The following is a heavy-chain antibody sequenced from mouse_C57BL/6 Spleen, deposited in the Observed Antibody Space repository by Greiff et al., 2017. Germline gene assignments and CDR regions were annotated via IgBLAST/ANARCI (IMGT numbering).Heavy chain of an antibody. CDR3: GRNDYCYNLDY. V-gene: IGHV1-50*01. CDR1: GYTFTSYW. CDR2: IHPSNGDT. D-gene: IGHD1-2*01. J-gene: IGHJ2*01. Sequence: QVQLQQPGAELVKPGASVKLSCKASGYTFTSYWMQWVKQRPGQGLEWIGEIHPSNGDTNYNEKFKGKATLPADTSSSTAYLQLIRLTSDDSAVYYCGRNDYCYNLDYWGQGTTLTVSS.